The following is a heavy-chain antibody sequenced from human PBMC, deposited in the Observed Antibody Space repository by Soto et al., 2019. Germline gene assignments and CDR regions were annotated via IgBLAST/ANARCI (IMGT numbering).Heavy chain of an antibody. CDR2: INPSDGAT. CDR1: GYTFTTYY. V-gene: IGHV1-46*01. Sequence: QVQLVQSGAEVKRPGASVKVSCTTSGYTFTTYYMHWVRQAPGQGLECMGMINPSDGATNYAQKFQGRVTLTRDTSTSTVYMELSTLRSEDTAVYYCARDLINCLKSSCYISGSDAFDLWGQGTTVTVSS. CDR3: ARDLINCLKSSCYISGSDAFDL. J-gene: IGHJ3*01. D-gene: IGHD6-13*01.